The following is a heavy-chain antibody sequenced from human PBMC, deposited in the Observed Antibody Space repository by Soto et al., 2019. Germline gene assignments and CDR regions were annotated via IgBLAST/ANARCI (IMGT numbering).Heavy chain of an antibody. J-gene: IGHJ6*02. Sequence: QAELVKSGAEVRKPGASVEVSCKASGYTFYSHSISWVRQAPGQGLEWMGRINADYGNTQYAQKFRGRVTMTTDTSTTTVYMELTNLRSDDTAVYYCARCIQGDYYYGMDVWGQGTTVTVSS. CDR2: INADYGNT. V-gene: IGHV1-18*01. CDR1: GYTFYSHS. D-gene: IGHD5-18*01. CDR3: ARCIQGDYYYGMDV.